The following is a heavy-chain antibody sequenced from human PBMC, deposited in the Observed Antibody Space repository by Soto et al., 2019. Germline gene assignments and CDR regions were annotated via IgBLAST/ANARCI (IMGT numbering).Heavy chain of an antibody. CDR3: VKGSSAFRPYYFDY. J-gene: IGHJ4*02. Sequence: PGGSLRLSCAASGFTFSNYVMSWVRQAPGEGLDWISAISGGGGDTYSADSVKGRFIISRDNSRNTLLLQMNSLRAEDTAIYYCVKGSSAFRPYYFDYWGLGTLVTVSS. D-gene: IGHD3-22*01. CDR1: GFTFSNYV. V-gene: IGHV3-23*01. CDR2: ISGGGGDT.